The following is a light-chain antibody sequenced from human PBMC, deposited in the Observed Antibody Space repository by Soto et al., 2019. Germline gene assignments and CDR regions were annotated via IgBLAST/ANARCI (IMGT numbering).Light chain of an antibody. V-gene: IGKV3-11*01. Sequence: LLTQSASTLSVSGGERATLSWRASQSVHSYLGWYQQKNGQAPRLLIYDAYNRATGIPARFSGSGSGTDFNLTISSVETEDFAVYYCHQRGDWPLTFGGGTKVDIK. CDR2: DAY. CDR1: QSVHSY. CDR3: HQRGDWPLT. J-gene: IGKJ4*01.